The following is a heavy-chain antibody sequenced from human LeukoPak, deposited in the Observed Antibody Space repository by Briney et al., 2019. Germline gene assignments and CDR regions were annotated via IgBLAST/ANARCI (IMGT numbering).Heavy chain of an antibody. CDR2: IDPHSGGT. D-gene: IGHD3-9*01. CDR1: GYTFTDYA. J-gene: IGHJ4*02. Sequence: ASVKVSCKASGYTFTDYAIRWVRQAPGQGLEWMGRIDPHSGGTNYAQKFQGRVTLTRDASISTAYMELSRLRSDDTAFYYCTRDLTISGPIGYWGQETLVTVSS. CDR3: TRDLTISGPIGY. V-gene: IGHV1-2*06.